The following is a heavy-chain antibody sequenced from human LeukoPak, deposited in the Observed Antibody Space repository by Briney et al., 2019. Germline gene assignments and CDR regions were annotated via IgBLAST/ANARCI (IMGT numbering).Heavy chain of an antibody. J-gene: IGHJ4*02. D-gene: IGHD4-23*01. V-gene: IGHV3-30*18. CDR1: GFTFSSYG. CDR3: AKDLGYGGNSVSDY. CDR2: ISYDGSNK. Sequence: GRSLRLSCAASGFTFSSYGMHWVRQAPGKGLEWVAVISYDGSNKYYADSVKGRLTISRDNSKNTLYLQMNSLRAEDTAVYYCAKDLGYGGNSVSDYWGQGTLVTVSS.